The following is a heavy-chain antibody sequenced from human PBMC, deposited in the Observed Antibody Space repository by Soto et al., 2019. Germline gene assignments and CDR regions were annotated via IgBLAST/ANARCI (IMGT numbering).Heavy chain of an antibody. V-gene: IGHV4-30-2*01. J-gene: IGHJ4*02. Sequence: WSWIRQPPGKGLEWIGYIYHSGSTYYNPSLKSRVTISVDRSKNQFSLKLSSVTAADTAVYYCARGVDCSGGSCFTFDYWGQGTLVTVSS. CDR3: ARGVDCSGGSCFTFDY. CDR2: IYHSGST. D-gene: IGHD2-15*01.